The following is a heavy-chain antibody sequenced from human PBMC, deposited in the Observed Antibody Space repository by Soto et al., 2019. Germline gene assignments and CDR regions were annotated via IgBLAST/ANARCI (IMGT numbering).Heavy chain of an antibody. D-gene: IGHD6-19*01. CDR2: FYSGDSDT. CDR3: ARGSSGFYDY. Sequence: GESLKISCRGSGYSFANYCIAWVRQMPGKGLEWMGIFYSGDSDTRYSPSFQGQVVISGDKSINTAYLQWTSLKASDTAMYYCARGSSGFYDYWGQGTLVTVSS. CDR1: GYSFANYC. J-gene: IGHJ4*02. V-gene: IGHV5-51*01.